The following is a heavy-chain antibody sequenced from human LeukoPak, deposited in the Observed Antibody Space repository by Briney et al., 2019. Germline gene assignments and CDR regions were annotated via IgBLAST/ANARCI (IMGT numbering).Heavy chain of an antibody. V-gene: IGHV3-53*01. CDR1: GFTVSSNY. CDR3: ARDPLFDY. Sequence: GGSLRLSCAASGFTVSSNYMSWVRQAPGKGLEWVSVIYSGGSTYYADSVKGRFIISRDNSKNTLYLQMNSLRAEDTAVYYCARDPLFDYWGQGTLVTFSS. CDR2: IYSGGST. J-gene: IGHJ4*02.